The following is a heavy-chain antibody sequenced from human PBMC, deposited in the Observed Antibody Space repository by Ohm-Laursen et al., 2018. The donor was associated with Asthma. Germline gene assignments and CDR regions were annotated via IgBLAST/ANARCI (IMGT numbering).Heavy chain of an antibody. J-gene: IGHJ4*02. CDR2: ISSSSSYT. V-gene: IGHV3-11*06. D-gene: IGHD4-17*01. CDR3: TRGGHYGSYFDY. CDR1: GFKFSGYY. Sequence: SLRLSCSASGFKFSGYYMSWIRRAPGKGLEWVSYISSSSSYTNYADSVKGRFTISRDNAKNTLYLQMNSLRAEDTAVYYCTRGGHYGSYFDYWGQGTLVTVSS.